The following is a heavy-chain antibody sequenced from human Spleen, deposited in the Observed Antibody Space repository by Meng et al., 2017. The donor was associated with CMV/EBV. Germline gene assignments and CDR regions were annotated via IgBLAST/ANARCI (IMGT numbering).Heavy chain of an antibody. V-gene: IGHV1-69*10. D-gene: IGHD2-2*01. CDR3: ARGGYCSSTSCLNNWFDP. J-gene: IGHJ5*02. Sequence: TFSNYGINWVRQAPGQGLKWMGGIIPILGIANYAQNFQGRVTITADKSTSTAYMELSSLRSEDTAVYYCARGGYCSSTSCLNNWFDPWGQGTLVTVSS. CDR1: TFSNYG. CDR2: IIPILGIA.